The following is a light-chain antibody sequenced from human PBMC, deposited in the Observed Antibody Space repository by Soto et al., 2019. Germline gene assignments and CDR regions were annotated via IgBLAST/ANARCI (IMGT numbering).Light chain of an antibody. CDR2: GNS. Sequence: QSALTQPPSVSGAPGQRITISCTGSSSNIGSGYDVHWYQQLPGTAPKLLIYGNSNRPSGVPERFSGSKSGTSASLAITGLQPEDEAEYYCQSYDSSLSGSVFGGGTQLTVL. CDR1: SSNIGSGYD. CDR3: QSYDSSLSGSV. V-gene: IGLV1-40*01. J-gene: IGLJ7*01.